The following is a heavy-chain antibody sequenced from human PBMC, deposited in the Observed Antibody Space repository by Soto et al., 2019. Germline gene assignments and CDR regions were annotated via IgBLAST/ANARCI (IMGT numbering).Heavy chain of an antibody. CDR3: AKAYSSGWARDAFDI. CDR1: GFTFSSYA. CDR2: ISGSCGST. V-gene: IGHV3-23*01. D-gene: IGHD6-19*01. J-gene: IGHJ3*02. Sequence: PGGSLRLSCAASGFTFSSYAMSWVRQAPGKGLEWVSAISGSCGSTYYADSVKGRFTISRDNSKNTLYLQMNSLRAEDTAVYYCAKAYSSGWARDAFDIWGQGTMVTVSS.